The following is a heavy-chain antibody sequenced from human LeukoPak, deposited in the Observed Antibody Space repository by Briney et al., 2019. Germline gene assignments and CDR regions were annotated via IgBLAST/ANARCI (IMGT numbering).Heavy chain of an antibody. CDR3: ARLTLAGDRRRAFDI. V-gene: IGHV4-61*02. CDR2: ISSTGNT. D-gene: IGHD6-19*01. CDR1: GASITTETYF. Sequence: PSETLSLTCTVSGASITTETYFWTWVRQPAGKELEWIGRISSTGNTDYNPSLKSRVIISRDRSKNQFSLGLNSVTATDTAVYYCARLTLAGDRRRAFDIWGQGTMVTVSS. J-gene: IGHJ3*02.